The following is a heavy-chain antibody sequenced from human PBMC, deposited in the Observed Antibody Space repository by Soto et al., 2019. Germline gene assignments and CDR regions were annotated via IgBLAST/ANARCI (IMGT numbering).Heavy chain of an antibody. V-gene: IGHV3-21*01. CDR1: GFTFSSYS. J-gene: IGHJ4*02. CDR2: ISSSSSYI. Sequence: EVQLVESGGGLVKPGGSLRLSCAASGFTFSSYSMNWVRQAPGKGLEWVSSISSSSSYIYYADSVKGRFTISRDNAKNSLYLQMNSLRAEDTAVYYCARGGTTIFGVSEKYYFDYWGQGTLVTVSS. CDR3: ARGGTTIFGVSEKYYFDY. D-gene: IGHD3-3*01.